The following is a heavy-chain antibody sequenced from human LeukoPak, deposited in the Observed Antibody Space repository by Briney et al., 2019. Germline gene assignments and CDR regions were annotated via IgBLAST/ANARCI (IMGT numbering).Heavy chain of an antibody. J-gene: IGHJ5*02. Sequence: SETLSLTCTVSGYSISSGYYWGWIRQPPGKGLEWIGSIYHSGSTYYNPSLKSRVTISVDTSKNRFSLKLSSVTAADTAVYYCARDFPWYYDFWSGYQNWFDPWGQGTLVTVSS. V-gene: IGHV4-38-2*02. CDR3: ARDFPWYYDFWSGYQNWFDP. CDR2: IYHSGST. CDR1: GYSISSGYY. D-gene: IGHD3-3*01.